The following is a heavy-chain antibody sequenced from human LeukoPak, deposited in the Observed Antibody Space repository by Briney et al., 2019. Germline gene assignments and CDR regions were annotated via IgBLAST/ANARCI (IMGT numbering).Heavy chain of an antibody. CDR3: ARMGVAAAGFDY. J-gene: IGHJ4*02. Sequence: SQTLSLTCTVSGGSISSGYYWGWIRQPPGKGLEWIGSIYHSGSTYYNPSLKSRVTISVDTSKNQFSLKLNSVTAADTAVYHCARMGVAAAGFDYWGQGTLVTVSS. D-gene: IGHD6-13*01. CDR2: IYHSGST. CDR1: GGSISSGYY. V-gene: IGHV4-38-2*02.